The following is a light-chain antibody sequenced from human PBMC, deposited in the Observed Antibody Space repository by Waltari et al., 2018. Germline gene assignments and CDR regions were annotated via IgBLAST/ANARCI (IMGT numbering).Light chain of an antibody. Sequence: ELVLTQSPGTLSLSPGERATLSCRASQNIGRYLVWYQQKPGQPPRLLIYPASTRATGIPDRFIGSGSGTDFSLTIARLEPEDFAVYFCQNHERLPATFGQGTKVEI. CDR3: QNHERLPAT. J-gene: IGKJ1*01. V-gene: IGKV3-20*01. CDR1: QNIGRY. CDR2: PAS.